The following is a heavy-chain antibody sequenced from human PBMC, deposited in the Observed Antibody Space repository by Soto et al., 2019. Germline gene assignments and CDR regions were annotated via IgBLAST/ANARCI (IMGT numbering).Heavy chain of an antibody. CDR2: ITASNGNA. CDR3: ARGASCSSTSCYDNFHYGLAV. D-gene: IGHD2-2*01. Sequence: QVKLVQSGPEVKNPGASLKVSCKASGYTFTNYGITWVRQAPGQGLEWMGWITASNGNANYAREIQGRLTLTRDTSTNPASMELRSLRSDDTAVYYCARGASCSSTSCYDNFHYGLAVWGQGTTVIVSS. V-gene: IGHV1-18*01. J-gene: IGHJ6*02. CDR1: GYTFTNYG.